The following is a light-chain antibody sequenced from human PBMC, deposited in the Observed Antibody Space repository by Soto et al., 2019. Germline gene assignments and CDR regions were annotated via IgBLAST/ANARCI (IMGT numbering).Light chain of an antibody. V-gene: IGKV3-20*01. CDR2: AAS. Sequence: EIVLTQSPGTLSSSPGERATLSCRASQSVSSSYLAWYQQKPGQAPRLLIYAASSRATGIPDRFSGSGSGTDFTLTISRLEPEDFAVYYCQQYGSSSWTFGQGTKVDIK. J-gene: IGKJ1*01. CDR3: QQYGSSSWT. CDR1: QSVSSSY.